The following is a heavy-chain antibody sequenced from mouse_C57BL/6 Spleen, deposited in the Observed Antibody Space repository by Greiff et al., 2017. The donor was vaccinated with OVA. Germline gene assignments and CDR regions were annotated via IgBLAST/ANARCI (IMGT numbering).Heavy chain of an antibody. CDR3: ARSPLTGSLDWYFDV. V-gene: IGHV1-55*01. CDR1: GYTFTSYW. Sequence: QVQLQQSGAELVKPGASVKMSCKASGYTFTSYWITWVKQRPGQGLEWIGDLYPGSGSTNYNEKFKSKATLTVDTSSSTAYMQLSSLTSEDSAVYYCARSPLTGSLDWYFDVWGTGTTVTVSS. D-gene: IGHD4-1*01. CDR2: LYPGSGST. J-gene: IGHJ1*03.